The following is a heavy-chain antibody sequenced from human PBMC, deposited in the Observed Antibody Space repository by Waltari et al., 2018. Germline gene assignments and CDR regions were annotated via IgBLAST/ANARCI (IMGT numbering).Heavy chain of an antibody. CDR2: IIPIFGTA. Sequence: QVQLVQSGAEVTKPGSSVKVSCKASGGTFSRYAISWVRQAPGQGLEWIGGIIPIFGTANYAQKFQGRVTITADESTSTAYMELSSLRSEDTAVYYCARGDSSGYYLDAFDIWGQGTMVTVSS. CDR1: GGTFSRYA. J-gene: IGHJ3*02. D-gene: IGHD3-22*01. CDR3: ARGDSSGYYLDAFDI. V-gene: IGHV1-69*01.